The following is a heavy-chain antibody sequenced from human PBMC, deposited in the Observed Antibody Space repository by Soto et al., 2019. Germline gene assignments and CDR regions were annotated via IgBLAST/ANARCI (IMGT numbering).Heavy chain of an antibody. J-gene: IGHJ5*02. D-gene: IGHD1-26*01. Sequence: DSVKGRFTISRDYAKSTLYLQMNSLRTEDTAVYYCARDKTKGAPDDLDAWGQGTLVTVSS. CDR3: ARDKTKGAPDDLDA. V-gene: IGHV3-30*04.